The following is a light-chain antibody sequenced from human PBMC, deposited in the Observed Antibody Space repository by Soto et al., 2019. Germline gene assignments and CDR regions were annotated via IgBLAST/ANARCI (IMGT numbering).Light chain of an antibody. CDR2: EVT. J-gene: IGLJ1*01. Sequence: QSVLTQPASLSWSPGQSITISCTVTSSDVGTYNYVSWYQQHPGKAPKVMIYEVTYRPSGVSNRFSGSKSGDTASLTISGLQAEDEAEYYCSSYTGSSTLYVFGTGTKVTVL. V-gene: IGLV2-14*01. CDR1: SSDVGTYNY. CDR3: SSYTGSSTLYV.